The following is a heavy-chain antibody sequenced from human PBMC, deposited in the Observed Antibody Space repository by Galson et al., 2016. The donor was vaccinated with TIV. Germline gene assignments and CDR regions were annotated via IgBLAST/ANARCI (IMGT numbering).Heavy chain of an antibody. V-gene: IGHV4-34*01. CDR1: GGSFNRYY. CDR3: ASPFPVGDDFWSAYYDAFDV. J-gene: IGHJ3*01. D-gene: IGHD3-3*01. CDR2: INHRGST. Sequence: SETLSLTCEVDGGSFNRYYWTWIRQPPGKGLEWIGQINHRGSTKYNPSLNTRVPISVDTSKNQFPLKMTSMTAADTAAYYCASPFPVGDDFWSAYYDAFDVWGQGAMVTVSS.